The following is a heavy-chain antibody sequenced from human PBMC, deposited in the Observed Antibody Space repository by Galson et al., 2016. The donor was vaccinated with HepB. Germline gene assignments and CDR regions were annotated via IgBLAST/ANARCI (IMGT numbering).Heavy chain of an antibody. J-gene: IGHJ6*02. CDR1: GYTFTDYG. V-gene: IGHV1-18*01. D-gene: IGHD3-22*01. CDR2: ISGYNGNT. Sequence: SVKVSCKASGYTFTDYGISWVRQAPGQGLEWMGWISGYNGNTNYAQKFQGRVTMTTDTSTSTAYMELRSLRSDDTAVYYCARDPMIVVSYYYYGMDVWGQGTTVTVAS. CDR3: ARDPMIVVSYYYYGMDV.